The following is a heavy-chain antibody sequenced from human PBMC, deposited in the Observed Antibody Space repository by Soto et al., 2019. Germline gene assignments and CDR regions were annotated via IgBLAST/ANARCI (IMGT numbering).Heavy chain of an antibody. CDR1: GFAISRGYY. CDR3: AREKVGTTFFDN. Sequence: LPETLSLTCNVSGFAISRGYYWSWVRQPPGKGLEWIGSIYPSVSSYHNPSLESRLTLSIDTSKNQFTLKLASVTAADTALYYCAREKVGTTFFDNWGQGTQVTVSS. J-gene: IGHJ4*02. V-gene: IGHV4-38-2*02. D-gene: IGHD1-1*01. CDR2: IYPSVSS.